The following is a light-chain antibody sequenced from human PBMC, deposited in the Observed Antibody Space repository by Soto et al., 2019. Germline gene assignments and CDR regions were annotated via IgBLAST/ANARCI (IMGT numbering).Light chain of an antibody. J-gene: IGLJ1*01. CDR1: SSNIGNNY. CDR3: SSFTSSITYV. Sequence: QSVLTQPPSVSAAPGQKVTISCSGSSSNIGNNYVSWYRQLPGKAPKLIIYDVTYRPSGVSNRFSGSKSGNTASLTISGLQSEDEADYHCSSFTSSITYVFGTGTKVTVL. V-gene: IGLV2-14*03. CDR2: DVT.